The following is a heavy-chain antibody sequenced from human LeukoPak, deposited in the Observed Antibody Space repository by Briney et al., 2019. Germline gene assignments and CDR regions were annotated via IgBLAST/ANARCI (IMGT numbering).Heavy chain of an antibody. CDR3: ARGPNSNWSGLDF. Sequence: GRSLRLSCAASGFSFDDYAMHWLRQAPGKGLQWVLGISWNSGSEGYADSVKGRFTVSRDNAKNTLYLQVNNLRAEDTAVYYCARGPNSNWSGLDFWGQGTLLTVSS. CDR2: ISWNSGSE. V-gene: IGHV3-9*01. CDR1: GFSFDDYA. D-gene: IGHD6-6*01. J-gene: IGHJ4*02.